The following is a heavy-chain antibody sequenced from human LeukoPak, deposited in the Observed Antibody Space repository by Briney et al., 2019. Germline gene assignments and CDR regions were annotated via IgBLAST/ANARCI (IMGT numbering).Heavy chain of an antibody. J-gene: IGHJ6*04. CDR3: ASSGMDV. V-gene: IGHV4-34*01. Sequence: SETLSLTCAVYGGSFSGYYWSWIRQAPGKGLEWIGEINHSGSTNYHPSLKSRVTISVDTSKNQFSLKLSSVTAADTAVYYCASSGMDVWGKGTTVTVSS. CDR1: GGSFSGYY. CDR2: INHSGST.